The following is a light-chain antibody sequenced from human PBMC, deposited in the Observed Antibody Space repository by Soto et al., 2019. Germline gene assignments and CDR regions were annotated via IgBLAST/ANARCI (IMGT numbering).Light chain of an antibody. V-gene: IGLV1-40*01. CDR1: SSNIGAGYN. J-gene: IGLJ3*02. CDR3: QSYDSSLSGWV. Sequence: QSVLTQLPSVSGAPGQRVTISCTGSSSNIGAGYNVHWYQQLPGTAPKLLIYGNSNRPSGVPDRFSGSKSGTSASLAITGLQAEDEADYYCQSYDSSLSGWVFGGGTKVTVL. CDR2: GNS.